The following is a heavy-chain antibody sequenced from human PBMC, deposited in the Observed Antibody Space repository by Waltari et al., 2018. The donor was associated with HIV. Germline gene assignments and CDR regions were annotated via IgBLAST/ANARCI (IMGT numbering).Heavy chain of an antibody. D-gene: IGHD1-26*01. CDR2: IKQDGNEK. CDR3: ARAYSGTYRIGDY. J-gene: IGHJ4*02. Sequence: EVKLVETGGALVQPGGSLRVSCVGSGFTFRKYWLPWVPRAPGKGLEWVANIKQDGNEKNYLDSVKGRFTISRDNAKNSLYLQMNNLRDEDSATYYCARAYSGTYRIGDYWGQGTLVTVSS. CDR1: GFTFRKYW. V-gene: IGHV3-7*01.